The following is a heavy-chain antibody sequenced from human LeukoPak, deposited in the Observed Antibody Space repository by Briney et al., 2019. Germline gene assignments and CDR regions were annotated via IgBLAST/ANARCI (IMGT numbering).Heavy chain of an antibody. V-gene: IGHV3-30-3*01. D-gene: IGHD3-9*01. CDR2: ISYDGSNK. Sequence: GGSLRLSCAASGFTFSSYAMHWVRQAPGKGLEWVTVISYDGSNKYYAGSVKGRFTISRDNSKNTLYLQMNSLRAEDTAVYYCARDSDWAFDYWGQGSLVTVSS. J-gene: IGHJ4*02. CDR1: GFTFSSYA. CDR3: ARDSDWAFDY.